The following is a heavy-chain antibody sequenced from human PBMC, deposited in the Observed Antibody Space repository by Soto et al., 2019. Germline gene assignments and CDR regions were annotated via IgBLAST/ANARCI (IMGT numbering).Heavy chain of an antibody. Sequence: ASVKVSCKASGYTFTGYYMHWVRQAPGQGLEWMGWINPNSGGTNYAQKFQGRVTMTRDTSISTAYMELSRLRSDDTAVYYCARDGAPPMYSRRWWRLRYGMDVWGQGTTVTVSS. CDR3: ARDGAPPMYSRRWWRLRYGMDV. CDR1: GYTFTGYY. CDR2: INPNSGGT. J-gene: IGHJ6*02. V-gene: IGHV1-2*02. D-gene: IGHD6-13*01.